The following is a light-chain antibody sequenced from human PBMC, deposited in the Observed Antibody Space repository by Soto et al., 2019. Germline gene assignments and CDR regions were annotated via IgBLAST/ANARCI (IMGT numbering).Light chain of an antibody. J-gene: IGLJ2*01. V-gene: IGLV1-44*01. CDR3: AAWDDSLNGVV. CDR2: SSN. Sequence: QSVLTQPPSASGTPGQRVTISCSGSSSNIGSNSVNWYQQLPGTAPQLLMYSSNQRPSGVPDRFSGSKSGTSASLAISGLQSADEADYYCAAWDDSLNGVVFGGGTKLTVL. CDR1: SSNIGSNS.